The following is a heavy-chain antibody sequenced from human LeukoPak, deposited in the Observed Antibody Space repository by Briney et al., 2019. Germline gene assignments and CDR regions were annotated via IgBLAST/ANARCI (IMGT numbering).Heavy chain of an antibody. V-gene: IGHV4-38-2*02. CDR2: IYHSGST. CDR1: GYSISSGYY. Sequence: SETLSLTCTVSGYSISSGYYWGWIRQPPGKGLEWIGSIYHSGSTYYNPSLKSRVTISVDTSKNQFSLKLSSVTAADTAVYYCARRDHSNGGFDYWGQGTLVTVSS. D-gene: IGHD4-11*01. J-gene: IGHJ4*02. CDR3: ARRDHSNGGFDY.